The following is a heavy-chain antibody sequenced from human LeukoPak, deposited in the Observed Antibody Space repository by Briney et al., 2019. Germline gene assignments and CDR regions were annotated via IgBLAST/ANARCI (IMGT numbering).Heavy chain of an antibody. Sequence: HPGGSLRLSCAASGFTFSNFLMTWVRQAPGKGPEWVSAISGSGGDTYYADSVKGRFTISRDNSKNTLYLQMNSLRAEDTAVYHCANGWSPDYWGRGTLVTVSS. CDR3: ANGWSPDY. J-gene: IGHJ4*02. D-gene: IGHD2-15*01. CDR2: ISGSGGDT. CDR1: GFTFSNFL. V-gene: IGHV3-23*01.